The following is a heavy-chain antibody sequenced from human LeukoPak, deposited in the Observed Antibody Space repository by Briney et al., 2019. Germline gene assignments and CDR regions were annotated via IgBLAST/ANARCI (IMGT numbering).Heavy chain of an antibody. V-gene: IGHV5-51*01. J-gene: IGHJ4*02. D-gene: IGHD6-19*01. CDR3: ASKGDGWYYFEY. CDR1: GYSFTSYW. Sequence: GESLKISRKGSGYSFTSYWIGWVRQMPGKGLEWMGIIYPGDSDTRYSPSFQGQVTISADKSISTAYLQWSCLKPSDTPMYYWASKGDGWYYFEYWGEGTLVSVSS. CDR2: IYPGDSDT.